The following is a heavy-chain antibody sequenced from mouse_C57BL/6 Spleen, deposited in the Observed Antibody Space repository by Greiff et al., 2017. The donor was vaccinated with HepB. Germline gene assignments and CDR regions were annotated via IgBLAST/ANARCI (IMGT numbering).Heavy chain of an antibody. CDR3: ARDGVLRYYFDY. CDR2: ISDGGSYT. V-gene: IGHV5-4*01. Sequence: EVKLQESGGGLVKPGGSLKLSCAASGFTFSSYAMSWVRQTPEKRLEWVATISDGGSYTYYPDNVKGRFTISRDNAKNNLYMQMSHLKSEDTAMYYWARDGVLRYYFDYGGQGTTLTVSS. CDR1: GFTFSSYA. D-gene: IGHD1-1*01. J-gene: IGHJ2*01.